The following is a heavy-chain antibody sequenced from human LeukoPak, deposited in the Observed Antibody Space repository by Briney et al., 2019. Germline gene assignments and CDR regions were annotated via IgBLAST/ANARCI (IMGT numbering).Heavy chain of an antibody. CDR1: GGTFSSYA. CDR2: IIPIFGSA. J-gene: IGHJ5*02. Sequence: SVTVSCRASGGTFSSYAISWVRQAPGQGLEWMGGIIPIFGSANYAQKFQGRVTITADKSTSTAYMELSSLRSEDTAVYYCARGGYCSSTSCYSPFDPWGQGTLVTVSS. V-gene: IGHV1-69*06. D-gene: IGHD2-2*01. CDR3: ARGGYCSSTSCYSPFDP.